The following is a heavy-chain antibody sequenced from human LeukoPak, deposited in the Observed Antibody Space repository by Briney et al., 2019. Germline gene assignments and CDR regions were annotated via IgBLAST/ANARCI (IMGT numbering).Heavy chain of an antibody. V-gene: IGHV3-30*02. CDR2: IRNDGAKT. CDR1: GFTFSDFW. CDR3: AKDGVILAPGVYWYMDV. Sequence: GGSLRLSCAGSGFTFSDFWMTWVRQTPGKGLEWVAFIRNDGAKTYYADSAKGRFTISRDNSRNTLYLQMNSLTAEDTAVFYCAKDGVILAPGVYWYMDVWGRGTTVTVSS. J-gene: IGHJ6*03. D-gene: IGHD3-16*02.